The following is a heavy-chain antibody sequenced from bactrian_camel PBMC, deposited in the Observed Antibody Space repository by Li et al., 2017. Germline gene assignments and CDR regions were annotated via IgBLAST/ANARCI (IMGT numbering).Heavy chain of an antibody. CDR2: MNPLGGPT. J-gene: IGHJ6*01. V-gene: IGHV3S1*01. CDR1: GFTFSDIR. CDR3: ISSFGGDRWCDFAS. Sequence: HVQLVESGGGLVQPGGSLGLSCAASGFTFSDIRMAWVRQAQEKGLELVATMNPLGGPTYYLDSVKGRFTISRDDAKATVFLQMNSLKSEDTALYYCISSFGGDRWCDFASWGQGTQVTVS. D-gene: IGHD2*01.